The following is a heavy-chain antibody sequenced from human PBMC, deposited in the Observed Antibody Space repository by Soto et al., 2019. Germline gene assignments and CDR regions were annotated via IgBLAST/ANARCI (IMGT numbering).Heavy chain of an antibody. D-gene: IGHD3-10*01. J-gene: IGHJ2*01. Sequence: EVQLVESGGGLVQPGGSLRLSCTVSGFTVSSSYMSWVRQAPGRGLEWVALIYSGGNTDYADSVKGRFTISRDNSKNTVFLQMNSLRVEDTAVYYCVRVVDSGSYYKQNWYFDLWGRGTLVTVSS. V-gene: IGHV3-66*01. CDR2: IYSGGNT. CDR1: GFTVSSSY. CDR3: VRVVDSGSYYKQNWYFDL.